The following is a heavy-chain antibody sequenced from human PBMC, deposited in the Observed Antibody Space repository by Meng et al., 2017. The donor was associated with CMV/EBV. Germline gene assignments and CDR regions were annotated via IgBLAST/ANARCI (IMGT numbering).Heavy chain of an antibody. Sequence: GESLKISCAASGFTFSSYWMHWVRQAPGKGLVWVSRINSDGSSTSYADSAKGRFTISRDNAKNTLYLQMNSLRAEDTAVYYCARDRVPTNWNDVYNWFDPWGQGTLVTVSS. D-gene: IGHD1-1*01. CDR3: ARDRVPTNWNDVYNWFDP. CDR1: GFTFSSYW. CDR2: INSDGSST. J-gene: IGHJ5*02. V-gene: IGHV3-74*01.